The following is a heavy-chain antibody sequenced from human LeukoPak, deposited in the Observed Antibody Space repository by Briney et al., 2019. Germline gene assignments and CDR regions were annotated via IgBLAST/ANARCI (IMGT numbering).Heavy chain of an antibody. CDR1: GFTFSSYW. D-gene: IGHD6-13*01. CDR3: ATDGSWSQFAY. Sequence: PGGTLRLSCAASGFTFSSYWMHWVPQAPGKGLVWVSRINRDGSSTSYADSVKGRFTISRYNATNTLYLQTNSLRAEDPAVYSCATDGSWSQFAYSGQGTLVTVSS. CDR2: INRDGSST. V-gene: IGHV3-74*01. J-gene: IGHJ4*02.